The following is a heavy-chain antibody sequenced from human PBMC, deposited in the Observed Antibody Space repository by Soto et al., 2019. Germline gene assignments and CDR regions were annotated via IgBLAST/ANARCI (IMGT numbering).Heavy chain of an antibody. D-gene: IGHD3-22*01. CDR3: ATGRYYYDSSGYYQDGMDV. Sequence: ASVKVSCKASGYTFTSYAMHWVRQAPGQRLEWMGWINAGNSDTKYSQKFQGRVTITSDTSASTAYMELSSLRSEDTAVYYCATGRYYYDSSGYYQDGMDVWGQGTTVTVSS. J-gene: IGHJ6*02. V-gene: IGHV1-3*01. CDR1: GYTFTSYA. CDR2: INAGNSDT.